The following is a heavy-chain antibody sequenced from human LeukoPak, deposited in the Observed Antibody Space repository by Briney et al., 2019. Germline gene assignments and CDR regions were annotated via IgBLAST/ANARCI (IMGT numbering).Heavy chain of an antibody. D-gene: IGHD3-9*01. CDR2: ISGSGGST. CDR3: AKDLAERTYDILTGYSTLPGTARTKHDY. J-gene: IGHJ4*02. V-gene: IGHV3-23*01. CDR1: GFTFSSYA. Sequence: GGSLRLSCAASGFTFSSYAMSWVRQAPGKGLEWVSAISGSGGSTYYADSVKGRFTISRDNSKNTLYLQMNSLRAEDTAVYYCAKDLAERTYDILTGYSTLPGTARTKHDYWGQGTLVTVSS.